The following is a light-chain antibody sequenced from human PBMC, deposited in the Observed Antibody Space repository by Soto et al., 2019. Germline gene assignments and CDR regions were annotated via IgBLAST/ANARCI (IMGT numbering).Light chain of an antibody. J-gene: IGKJ4*01. CDR2: AAS. V-gene: IGKV1-5*01. Sequence: NQMTQSPSALSASVGDRVTIPCRASQSISSYLNWYQQKPGKAPKLLIYAASSLESGVPSRFSGSGSGTEFTLTISSLQPDDFATYYCQQYNSYSPLTFGGGTKV. CDR3: QQYNSYSPLT. CDR1: QSISSY.